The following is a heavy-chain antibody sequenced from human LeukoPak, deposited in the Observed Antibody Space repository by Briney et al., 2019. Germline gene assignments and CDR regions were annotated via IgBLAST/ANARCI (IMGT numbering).Heavy chain of an antibody. J-gene: IGHJ5*02. V-gene: IGHV1-69*06. CDR1: GGTFSSYA. Sequence: SVKVSCKASGGTFSSYAISWVRQAPGQGLEWMGGIIPIFGTANYAQKFQGRVTMTGDMSTSTDYLELSSLRSEDTAVYYCARDNSVRDEAWWFNPWGQGTLVTVSS. CDR3: ARDNSVRDEAWWFNP. CDR2: IIPIFGTA. D-gene: IGHD5-24*01.